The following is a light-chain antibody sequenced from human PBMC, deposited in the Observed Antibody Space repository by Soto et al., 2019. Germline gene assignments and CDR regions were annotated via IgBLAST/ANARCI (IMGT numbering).Light chain of an antibody. V-gene: IGKV3-15*01. J-gene: IGKJ2*01. CDR1: ESVSSD. CDR3: QQYYMWPPV. CDR2: YAS. Sequence: EIVMTQAPATLSVSPGASATLFCRASESVSSDLAWYRQKPGQAPRLLIYYASIRATGIPARFSGSGSGTEFTLTINSLQSEDFAVYFCQQYYMWPPVFGQGTKLQI.